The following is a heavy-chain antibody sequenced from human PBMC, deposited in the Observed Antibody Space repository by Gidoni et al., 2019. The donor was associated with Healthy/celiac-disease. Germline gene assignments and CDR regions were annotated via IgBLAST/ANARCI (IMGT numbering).Heavy chain of an antibody. CDR3: ARSFSGYDFWSGYSLYAFDI. Sequence: EVQLVESGGGLVQPGGSLRLSCAASGFTFSRYSMHWVRQAPGKGLEYVSAISSNGGSTYYANSVKGRFTISRDNSKNTLYLQMGSLRAEDMAVYYCARSFSGYDFWSGYSLYAFDIWGQGTMVTVSS. CDR2: ISSNGGST. D-gene: IGHD3-3*01. J-gene: IGHJ3*02. V-gene: IGHV3-64*01. CDR1: GFTFSRYS.